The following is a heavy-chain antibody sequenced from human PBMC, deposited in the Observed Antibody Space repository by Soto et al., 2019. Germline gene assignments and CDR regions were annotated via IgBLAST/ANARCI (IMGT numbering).Heavy chain of an antibody. CDR2: IIPILGIA. CDR3: ARGSRYCSGGSCYSERTSLDYYYYYMDV. J-gene: IGHJ6*03. V-gene: IGHV1-69*02. Sequence: SVKVSCKASGGTFSSYTISWVRQAPGQGLEWMGRIIPILGIANYAQKFKGRVTITADKSTSTAYMELRSLRSEDTAVYYCARGSRYCSGGSCYSERTSLDYYYYYMDVWGKGTTVTVSS. CDR1: GGTFSSYT. D-gene: IGHD2-15*01.